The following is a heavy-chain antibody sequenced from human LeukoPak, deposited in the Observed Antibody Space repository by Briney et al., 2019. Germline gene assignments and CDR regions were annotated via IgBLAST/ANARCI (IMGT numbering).Heavy chain of an antibody. CDR2: INPNSGGT. CDR3: ARTRYYYDSSGYFHY. J-gene: IGHJ4*02. V-gene: IGHV1-2*02. CDR1: GYTFTSYG. Sequence: ASVKVSCKASGYTFTSYGISWVRQAPGQGLEWMGWINPNSGGTNYAQKFQGRVTMTRDTSISTAYMELSRLRSDDTAVYYCARTRYYYDSSGYFHYWGQGTLVTVSS. D-gene: IGHD3-22*01.